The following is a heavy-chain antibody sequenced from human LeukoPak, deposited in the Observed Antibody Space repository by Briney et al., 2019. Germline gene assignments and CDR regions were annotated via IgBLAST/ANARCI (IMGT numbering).Heavy chain of an antibody. CDR3: TREKNSFDF. Sequence: GGSLRLSCADSGFTFSSYWMSWVCQAPGKGREWVGRVKPRRHNTEYGASVRGRFTISRDDSTNSLFLQMNSLKSEDTAVYFCTREKNSFDFWGQGTLVTVSS. J-gene: IGHJ4*02. V-gene: IGHV3-72*01. D-gene: IGHD2/OR15-2a*01. CDR2: VKPRRHNT. CDR1: GFTFSSYW.